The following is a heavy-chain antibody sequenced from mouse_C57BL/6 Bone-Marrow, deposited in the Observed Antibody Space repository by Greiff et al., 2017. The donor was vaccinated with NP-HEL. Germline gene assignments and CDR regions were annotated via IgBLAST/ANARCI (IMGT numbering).Heavy chain of an antibody. J-gene: IGHJ3*01. CDR2: ISDGGSYT. V-gene: IGHV5-4*01. Sequence: VQLKESGGGLVKPGGSLKLSCAASGFTFSSYAMSWVRQTPEKRLEWVATISDGGSYTYYPDNVKGRFTISRDNAKNNLYLQMSHLKSEDTAMYYCARGLFAYWGQGTLLTVSA. CDR1: GFTFSSYA. CDR3: ARGLFAY.